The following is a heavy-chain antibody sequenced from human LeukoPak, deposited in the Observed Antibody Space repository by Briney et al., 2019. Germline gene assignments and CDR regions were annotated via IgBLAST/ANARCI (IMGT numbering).Heavy chain of an antibody. J-gene: IGHJ6*03. Sequence: GGSLRLSCAASGFTFSSYWMSWVRQAPGKGLEWVANIKQDGSEKYYVDSVKGRFTISRDNAKNSLYLQMNSLRAEDTALYYCARASGYDLSYYYYYYMDVWGKGTTVTVSS. D-gene: IGHD5-12*01. CDR3: ARASGYDLSYYYYYYMDV. CDR1: GFTFSSYW. CDR2: IKQDGSEK. V-gene: IGHV3-7*03.